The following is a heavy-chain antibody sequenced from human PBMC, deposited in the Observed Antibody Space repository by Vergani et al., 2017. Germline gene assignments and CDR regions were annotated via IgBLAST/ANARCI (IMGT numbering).Heavy chain of an antibody. CDR1: GGSISSYS. CDR2: SYTSGST. D-gene: IGHD3-22*01. Sequence: QVQLQESGPGLVKPSETLSLTCTVSGGSISSYSWGWIRRPAGRGLEWIGRSYTSGSTNYNPSLKSRVTMSVDTSKNQFSLKLSSVTAADTAVYYCAREGDYYDSSGEAFDIWGQGTMVTVSS. CDR3: AREGDYYDSSGEAFDI. J-gene: IGHJ3*02. V-gene: IGHV4-4*07.